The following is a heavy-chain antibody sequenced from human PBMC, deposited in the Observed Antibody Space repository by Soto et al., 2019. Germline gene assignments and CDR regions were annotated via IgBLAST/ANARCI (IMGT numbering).Heavy chain of an antibody. CDR1: LFPFSSYA. CDR2: ISGSGGRT. Sequence: GGSLRLSCVASLFPFSSYAMIWVRQTPGKGLEWVSGISGSGGRTYYADSVKGRFTISRDNSNNTLSLQMHILRVEDTAVYFCAKGGYYSLFDIWGQGTMVTVS. J-gene: IGHJ3*02. D-gene: IGHD3-16*01. CDR3: AKGGYYSLFDI. V-gene: IGHV3-23*01.